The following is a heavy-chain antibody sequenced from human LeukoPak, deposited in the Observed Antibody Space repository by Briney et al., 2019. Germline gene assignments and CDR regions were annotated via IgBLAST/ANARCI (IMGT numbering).Heavy chain of an antibody. CDR3: AGSEAPITPPPYGMGV. CDR1: GDSISSGGYC. CDR2: IYSSGNT. D-gene: IGHD3-10*01. J-gene: IGHJ6*02. V-gene: IGHV4-31*03. Sequence: PSKTLSLTCTLSGDSISSGGYCWNWFRQHPGKGLEWIGYIYSSGNTFYTPSLKSRVIISVDTSKNQFSLKLSSVTAADTALYYCAGSEAPITPPPYGMGVWGQGTKVTVSS.